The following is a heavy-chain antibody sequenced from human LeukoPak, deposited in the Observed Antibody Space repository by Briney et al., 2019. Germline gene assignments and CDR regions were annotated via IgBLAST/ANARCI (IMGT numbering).Heavy chain of an antibody. D-gene: IGHD3-9*01. CDR3: ARFSVGGRYDFDY. CDR1: GYTFTSYY. J-gene: IGHJ4*02. CDR2: INPSGGST. Sequence: ASVKVSCKASGYTFTSYYMHWVRQAPGQGLEWMGIINPSGGSTSYAQKFQGRVTMTRDMSTSTVYMGLSSLRSEDTAVYYCARFSVGGRYDFDYWGQGTLVTVSS. V-gene: IGHV1-46*01.